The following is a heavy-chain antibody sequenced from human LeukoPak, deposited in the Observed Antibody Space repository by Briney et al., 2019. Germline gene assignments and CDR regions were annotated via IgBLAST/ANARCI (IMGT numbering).Heavy chain of an antibody. CDR2: INPNSGGT. CDR1: GYTFTGYH. J-gene: IGHJ4*02. V-gene: IGHV1-2*02. D-gene: IGHD3-22*01. CDR3: ARDVYLSPGTQWLLSY. Sequence: ASVRVSCTTSGYTFTGYHMHWVRQAPGQGLEWMGWINPNSGGTNYAQKFQGRVTMTRDTSISTAYMELGRLRSDDTAVYYCARDVYLSPGTQWLLSYWGQGTLVTVSS.